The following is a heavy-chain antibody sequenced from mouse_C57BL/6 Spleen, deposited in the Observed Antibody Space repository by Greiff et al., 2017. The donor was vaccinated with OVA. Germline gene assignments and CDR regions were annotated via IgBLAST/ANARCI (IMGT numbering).Heavy chain of an antibody. CDR3: ARAELGRRYFDV. J-gene: IGHJ1*03. Sequence: QVQLQQPGAELVKPGASVKMSCKASGYTFTSYWITWVKQRPGQGLEWIGDIYPGSGSTNYNEKFKRKATLTVDTSSSTAYMQLSSLTSEDTAVYYCARAELGRRYFDVWGTGTTVTVSS. CDR1: GYTFTSYW. CDR2: IYPGSGST. V-gene: IGHV1-55*01. D-gene: IGHD4-1*01.